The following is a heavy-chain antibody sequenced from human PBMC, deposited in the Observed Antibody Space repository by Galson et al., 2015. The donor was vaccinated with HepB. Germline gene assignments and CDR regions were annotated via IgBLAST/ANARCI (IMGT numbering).Heavy chain of an antibody. CDR3: ARHLLGSTKWFGETPRYYYYGMDV. Sequence: QSGAEVKKPGESLKISCKGSGYSFTSYWIGWVRQMPGKGLEWMGIIYPGDSDTRYSPSFQGQVTISADKSISTAYLQWSSLKASDTAMYYCARHLLGSTKWFGETPRYYYYGMDVWGQGTLVTVSS. J-gene: IGHJ6*02. CDR2: IYPGDSDT. CDR1: GYSFTSYW. V-gene: IGHV5-51*01. D-gene: IGHD3-10*01.